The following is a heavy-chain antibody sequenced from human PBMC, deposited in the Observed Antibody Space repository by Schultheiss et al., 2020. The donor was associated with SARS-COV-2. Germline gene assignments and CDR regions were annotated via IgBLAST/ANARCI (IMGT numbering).Heavy chain of an antibody. V-gene: IGHV4-59*02. D-gene: IGHD6-19*01. CDR3: ARVVSAVAGTDAFDI. CDR2: IYYSGST. Sequence: GSLRLSCTVSGGSVSTYYWSWIRQPPGKGLEWIGYIYYSGSTNYNPSLKSRVTISVDTSKNQFSLKLSSVTAADTAVYYCARVVSAVAGTDAFDIWGQGTMVTVSS. CDR1: GGSVSTYY. J-gene: IGHJ3*02.